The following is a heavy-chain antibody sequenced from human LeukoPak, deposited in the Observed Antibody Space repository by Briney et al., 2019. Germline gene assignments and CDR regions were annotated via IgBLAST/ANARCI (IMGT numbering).Heavy chain of an antibody. J-gene: IGHJ4*02. CDR2: IYSRGST. Sequence: PGGSLRLSCAASGFTVSSNYMSWVRQAPEKGLEWVSIIYSRGSTYYADSVKGQFTISRDDSKNTVYLQMNSLRAEDAAVYYCASGGLGARKYYSDPFDYWGQGTLVTVSS. V-gene: IGHV3-53*01. D-gene: IGHD3-10*01. CDR1: GFTVSSNY. CDR3: ASGGLGARKYYSDPFDY.